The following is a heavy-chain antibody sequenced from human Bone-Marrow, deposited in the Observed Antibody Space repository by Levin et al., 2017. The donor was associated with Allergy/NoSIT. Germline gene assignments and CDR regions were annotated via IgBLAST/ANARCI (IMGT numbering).Heavy chain of an antibody. J-gene: IGHJ4*02. Sequence: PSETLSLTCTVSGGSISGSTWWSWVRQSPGKGLEWIGEIYHGGRTNYNPSLKSRVSMSVDKSKSQFSLKLSSVTAADTAVYYCARDPLDYGTNSGNYWGQGTLVTVSS. CDR1: GGSISGSTW. V-gene: IGHV4-4*02. CDR2: IYHGGRT. CDR3: ARDPLDYGTNSGNY. D-gene: IGHD4-17*01.